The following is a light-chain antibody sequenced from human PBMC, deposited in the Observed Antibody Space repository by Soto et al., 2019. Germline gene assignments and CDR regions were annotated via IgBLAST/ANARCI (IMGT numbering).Light chain of an antibody. Sequence: DIQVTQSPSSLSAFVGDRVTITCRASQTITTYLNWFQQKPGKGPKLLIYAASNLQSGVPSRFSGGGSGTEFTLTISRLQPEDLATYYCQQTYSTPHTFGQGTQLEI. CDR3: QQTYSTPHT. CDR2: AAS. V-gene: IGKV1-39*01. CDR1: QTITTY. J-gene: IGKJ2*01.